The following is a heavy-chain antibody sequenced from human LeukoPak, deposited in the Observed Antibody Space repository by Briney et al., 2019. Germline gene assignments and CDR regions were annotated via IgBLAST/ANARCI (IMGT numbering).Heavy chain of an antibody. J-gene: IGHJ6*03. D-gene: IGHD3-3*01. CDR1: GFTFDDYG. V-gene: IGHV3-23*01. CDR2: ISGSGGST. Sequence: PGGSLRLSCAASGFTFDDYGMSWVRQAPGKGLEWVSAISGSGGSTYYADSVKGRFTISRDNSKNTLYLQMNSLRAEDTAVYYCAKEATIFGSSPYYMDVWGKGTTVTVSS. CDR3: AKEATIFGSSPYYMDV.